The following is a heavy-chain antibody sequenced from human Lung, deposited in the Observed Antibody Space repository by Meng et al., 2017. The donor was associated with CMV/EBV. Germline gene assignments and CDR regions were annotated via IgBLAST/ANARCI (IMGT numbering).Heavy chain of an antibody. V-gene: IGHV4-4*03. Sequence: VQWRGGGPAMGHPPGSMLPTCAVSGASNPNDHWWAWVRQPPGKGLEWIGEIPHRGSSAYNPSLKSRVSMSIDKSKNQFSLKLTSVTAADTAVYHCLRRSGGTVWGQGTLVTVSS. J-gene: IGHJ1*01. CDR3: LRRSGGTV. CDR2: IPHRGSS. D-gene: IGHD2-15*01. CDR1: GASNPNDHW.